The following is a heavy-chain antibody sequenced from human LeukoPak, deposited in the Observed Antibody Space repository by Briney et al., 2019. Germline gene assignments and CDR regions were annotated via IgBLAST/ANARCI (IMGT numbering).Heavy chain of an antibody. J-gene: IGHJ4*02. CDR3: AKEESTVTHFDY. CDR1: GFTFDDYA. V-gene: IGHV3-23*01. Sequence: GGSLRLSCAASGFTFDDYAMHWVRQAPGKGLEWVSTISGYGGTTFYADSVKGRFTISRDNSKKTLYLQMNSLRAEDTALYYCAKEESTVTHFDYWGQGSLVTVSS. D-gene: IGHD4-11*01. CDR2: ISGYGGTT.